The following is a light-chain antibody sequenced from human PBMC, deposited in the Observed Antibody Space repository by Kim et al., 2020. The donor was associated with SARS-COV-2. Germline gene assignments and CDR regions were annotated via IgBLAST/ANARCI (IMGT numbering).Light chain of an antibody. V-gene: IGLV1-36*01. CDR1: WSNIGKNG. CDR2: YDD. CDR3: ATWDDTLNSWV. J-gene: IGLJ3*02. Sequence: ELTQPPALSEAPSQRVTISCSGSWSNIGKNGVNWYQQFPGKAPKILIYYDDLLASGVSGRFTGSKSGTSASLAISGLQSDDEADYYCATWDDTLNSWV.